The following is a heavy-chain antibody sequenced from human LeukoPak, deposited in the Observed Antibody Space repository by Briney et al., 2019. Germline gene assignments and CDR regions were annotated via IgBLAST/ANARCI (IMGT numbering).Heavy chain of an antibody. CDR1: GYTFTGYY. CDR2: INPSSGGT. D-gene: IGHD1-26*01. CDR3: ARDRGSYFHDAFDI. J-gene: IGHJ3*02. Sequence: ASVKVSCKASGYTFTGYYIHWVRQAPGQGLEWMGWINPSSGGTNYAQKFQGRVTMTGDTPINTVYMELSRLTSDDAAVYYCARDRGSYFHDAFDIWGQGTMVTVSS. V-gene: IGHV1-2*02.